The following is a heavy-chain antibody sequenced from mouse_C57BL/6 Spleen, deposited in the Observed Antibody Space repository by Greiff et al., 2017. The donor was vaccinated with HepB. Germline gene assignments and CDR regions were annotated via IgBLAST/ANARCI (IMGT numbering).Heavy chain of an antibody. J-gene: IGHJ2*01. D-gene: IGHD2-4*01. V-gene: IGHV14-4*01. CDR2: IDPENGDT. Sequence: DVQLQESGAELVRPGASVKLSCTASGFNIKDDYMHWVKQRPEQGLEWIGWIDPENGDTEYASKFQGKATITADTSSNTAYLQLSSLTSEDTAVYYCTTWDYAADYWGQGTTLTVSS. CDR3: TTWDYAADY. CDR1: GFNIKDDY.